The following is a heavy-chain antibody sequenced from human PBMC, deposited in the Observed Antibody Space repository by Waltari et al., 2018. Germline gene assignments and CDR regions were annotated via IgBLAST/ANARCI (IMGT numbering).Heavy chain of an antibody. CDR3: TRQVLGYCTSAACRRLES. D-gene: IGHD2-2*03. CDR2: IYHEGTT. CDR1: NYAINSGFY. Sequence: QVQLQESGPGLLRASETLSLTCDVSNYAINSGFYWGWVRQPPGKGLEWIATIYHEGTTFSNPSLKSRVPTSMDTSNNQFSLTLRSVTAADTAVYYCTRQVLGYCTSAACRRLESWGQGILVTVSS. V-gene: IGHV4-38-2*01. J-gene: IGHJ4*02.